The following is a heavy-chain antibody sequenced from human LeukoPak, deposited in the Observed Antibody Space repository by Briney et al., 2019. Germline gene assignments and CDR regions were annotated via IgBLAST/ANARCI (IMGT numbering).Heavy chain of an antibody. CDR3: ARDLLDIVVVVAAKDLGWFDP. Sequence: WASVKVSCKASGYTFTNYGITWVRQAPGQGLEWMGWISVYNGNTYYAQKLQGRVSMTTDTSTSTAYMELRSLRSDDTAVYYCARDLLDIVVVVAAKDLGWFDPWGQGTLVTVSS. CDR2: ISVYNGNT. J-gene: IGHJ5*02. CDR1: GYTFTNYG. D-gene: IGHD2-15*01. V-gene: IGHV1-18*01.